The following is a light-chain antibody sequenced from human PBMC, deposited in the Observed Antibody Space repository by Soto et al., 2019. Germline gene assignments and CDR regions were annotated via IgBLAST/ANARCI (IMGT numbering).Light chain of an antibody. V-gene: IGKV3-15*01. J-gene: IGKJ1*01. CDR3: QQYNNWPET. CDR2: DAS. Sequence: EIVMTQSLATLSVSPGERATLSCRASQSVSSNLAWYQQKVGQAPRVLIYDASTRATGIPGRFSGSGSGTEFTLTISSLQSEDFAVYYCQQYNNWPETFGQGTKVEI. CDR1: QSVSSN.